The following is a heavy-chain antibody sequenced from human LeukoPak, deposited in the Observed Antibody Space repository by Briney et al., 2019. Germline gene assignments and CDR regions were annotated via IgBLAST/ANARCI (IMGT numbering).Heavy chain of an antibody. J-gene: IGHJ4*02. V-gene: IGHV3-15*01. CDR1: GFTFSSYA. D-gene: IGHD3-22*01. CDR2: IKSKTDGGTT. CDR3: TTLTYYYDSSGYYS. Sequence: GGSLRLSCAASGFTFSSYAMSWVRQAPGKGLEWVGRIKSKTDGGTTDYAAPVKGRFTISRDDSKNTLYLQMNSLKTEDTAVYYCTTLTYYYDSSGYYSWGQGTLVTVSS.